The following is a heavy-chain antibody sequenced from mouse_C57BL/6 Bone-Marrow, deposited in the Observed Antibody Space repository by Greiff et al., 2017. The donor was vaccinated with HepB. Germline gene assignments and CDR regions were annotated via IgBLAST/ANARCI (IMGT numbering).Heavy chain of an antibody. Sequence: VHVKQSGTVLARPGASVKMSCKTSGYTFTSYWMHWVKQRPGQGLEWIGAIYPGNSDTSYNQKFKGKAKLTAVTSASTAYMELSSLTNEDSAVYYCTRWAMITTYFDYWGQGTTLTVSS. CDR3: TRWAMITTYFDY. CDR2: IYPGNSDT. D-gene: IGHD2-4*01. V-gene: IGHV1-5*01. CDR1: GYTFTSYW. J-gene: IGHJ2*01.